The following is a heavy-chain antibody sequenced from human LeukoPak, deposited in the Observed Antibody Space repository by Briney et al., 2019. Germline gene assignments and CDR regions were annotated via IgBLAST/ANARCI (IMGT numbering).Heavy chain of an antibody. CDR3: ARSALGDFWSGYYGNYFDY. CDR2: ISAYNGNT. CDR1: GYTFTSYG. D-gene: IGHD3-3*01. J-gene: IGHJ4*02. V-gene: IGHV1-18*01. Sequence: GASVKVSCKASGYTFTSYGISWVRQAPGQGLEWMGWISAYNGNTNYAQKLQGRVTMTTDTSTSTAYMELRSLRSDDTAVYYCARSALGDFWSGYYGNYFDYWGQGTLVTVSS.